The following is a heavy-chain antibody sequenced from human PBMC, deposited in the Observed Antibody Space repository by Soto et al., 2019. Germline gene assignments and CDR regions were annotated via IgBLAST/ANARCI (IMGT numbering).Heavy chain of an antibody. CDR1: GGSINSYY. CDR2: IYYSGST. Sequence: QVQLQESGPGLVKPSETLSLTCTVSGGSINSYYWSWIRQPPGKGLEWIGYIYYSGSTNYNPSLKSRVTISVDTSKYQFSLRLSSVTAADTALYYCARHRYIYGSYYFDYWGQGTLVTVSS. V-gene: IGHV4-59*08. D-gene: IGHD5-18*01. CDR3: ARHRYIYGSYYFDY. J-gene: IGHJ4*02.